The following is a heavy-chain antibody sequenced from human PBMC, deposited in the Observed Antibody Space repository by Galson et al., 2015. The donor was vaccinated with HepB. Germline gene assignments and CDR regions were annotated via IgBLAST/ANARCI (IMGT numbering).Heavy chain of an antibody. J-gene: IGHJ6*03. CDR2: IKSKTDGGTT. CDR1: GFTFSNAW. CDR3: TTDGGGGTGAREPTPLDYYYYMDV. Sequence: SLRLSCAASGFTFSNAWMSWVRQAPGKGLEWVGRIKSKTDGGTTDYAAPVKGRFTISRDDSKNTLYLQMNSLKTEDTAVYYCTTDGGGGTGAREPTPLDYYYYMDVWGKGTTVTVSS. D-gene: IGHD1-14*01. V-gene: IGHV3-15*01.